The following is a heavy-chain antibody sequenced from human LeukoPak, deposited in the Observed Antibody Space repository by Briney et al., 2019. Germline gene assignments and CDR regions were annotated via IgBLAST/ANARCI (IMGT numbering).Heavy chain of an antibody. CDR2: ISGSGGST. J-gene: IGHJ4*02. D-gene: IGHD2-2*01. Sequence: GRSLRLSCAASGFTFSSYGMSWVRQAPGKGLEWGSAISGSGGSTYYAASVKGRFTISRDNSKNTLYLQMNSLRAEDTAVYYCAKRSGYCSSTSCHPEDYWGQGTLVTVSS. CDR3: AKRSGYCSSTSCHPEDY. V-gene: IGHV3-23*01. CDR1: GFTFSSYG.